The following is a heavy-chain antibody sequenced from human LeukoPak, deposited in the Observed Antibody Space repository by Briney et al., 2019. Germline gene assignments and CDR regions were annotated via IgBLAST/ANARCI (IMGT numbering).Heavy chain of an antibody. Sequence: SLTLSLTCAISGDTVSNKNAAWNWSRQSPSRGLEWLGRTYYRSKWYNDYAVSMKGRIDINPDTSKNQFSLRLNPVTPEDTAVYFCAREGVGATLANWGQGTLVTVSS. CDR2: TYYRSKWYN. V-gene: IGHV6-1*01. CDR1: GDTVSNKNAA. CDR3: AREGVGATLAN. J-gene: IGHJ4*02. D-gene: IGHD1-26*01.